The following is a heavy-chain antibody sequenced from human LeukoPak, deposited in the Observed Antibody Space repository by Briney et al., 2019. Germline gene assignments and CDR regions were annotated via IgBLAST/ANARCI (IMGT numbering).Heavy chain of an antibody. V-gene: IGHV4-39*01. J-gene: IGHJ4*02. CDR1: GGSLSSSSYY. D-gene: IGHD6-13*01. CDR2: IYYSGST. Sequence: PPETLSLTCPLSGGSLSSSSYYWGWLRQPPGRGLEWIGSIYYSGSTYYNPSLKSRVTISVDTSKNQFSLKLSSVTAADTAVYYCARRRGSSWYYYFDYWGQGTLVTVSS. CDR3: ARRRGSSWYYYFDY.